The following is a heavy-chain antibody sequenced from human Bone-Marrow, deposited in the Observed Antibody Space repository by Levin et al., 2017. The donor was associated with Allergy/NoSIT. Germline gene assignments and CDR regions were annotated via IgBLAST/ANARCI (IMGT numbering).Heavy chain of an antibody. CDR3: ARDSGRRYSYGYKFDY. J-gene: IGHJ4*02. V-gene: IGHV3-30-3*01. CDR2: ISYDGSNK. Sequence: GGSLRLSCAASGFTFSSYAMHWVRQAPGKELEWVAVISYDGSNKYYADSVKGRFTISRDNSKNTLYLQMNSLRAEDTAVYYCARDSGRRYSYGYKFDYWGQGTLVTVSS. CDR1: GFTFSSYA. D-gene: IGHD5-18*01.